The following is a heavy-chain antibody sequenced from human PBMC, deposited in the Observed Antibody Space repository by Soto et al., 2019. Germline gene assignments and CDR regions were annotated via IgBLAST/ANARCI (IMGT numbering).Heavy chain of an antibody. CDR3: ATFNARQISASFDN. V-gene: IGHV3-66*01. CDR2: IYSGGST. CDR1: GFTVSSNY. D-gene: IGHD6-6*01. Sequence: PGGSLRLSCAASGFTVSSNYMSWVRQAPGKGLEWVSVIYSGGSTYYADSVKGRFTISRDNSKNTLYLQMNSLRAEDTAVYYCATFNARQISASFDNWGQGTLLTVSS. J-gene: IGHJ4*02.